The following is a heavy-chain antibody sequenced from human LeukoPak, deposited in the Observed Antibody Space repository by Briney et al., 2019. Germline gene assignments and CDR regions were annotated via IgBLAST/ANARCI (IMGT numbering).Heavy chain of an antibody. CDR2: VYSDGTT. J-gene: IGHJ5*02. CDR3: ARLFGTRFAP. D-gene: IGHD3-10*01. Sequence: SETLSLTCTVSGASISSYSWSWIRQPPGQGLDWTGSVYSDGTTKYRHSLKSRLTMTVDTSNNRFSLRLSSVTAADTAVYYCARLFGTRFAPWGQGTLVSVSS. V-gene: IGHV4-4*09. CDR1: GASISSYS.